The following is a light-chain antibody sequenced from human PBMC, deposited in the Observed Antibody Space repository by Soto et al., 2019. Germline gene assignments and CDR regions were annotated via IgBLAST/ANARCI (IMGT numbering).Light chain of an antibody. CDR2: GAS. CDR1: QSVSGN. J-gene: IGKJ1*01. V-gene: IGKV3-15*01. CDR3: LQDHDDSWT. Sequence: EIVMTQSPATLSVSPGERGTLACRASQSVSGNLAWYQQKPGQAPRLLIYGASTRATGIPARFSGSGSGTEFTLTISSLQSEDFATYYCLQDHDDSWTFGQGTKVDIK.